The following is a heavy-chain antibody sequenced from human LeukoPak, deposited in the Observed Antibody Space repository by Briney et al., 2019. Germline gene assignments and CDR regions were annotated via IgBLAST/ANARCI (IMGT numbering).Heavy chain of an antibody. CDR1: GYTFTSYY. V-gene: IGHV1-46*01. CDR3: ASSPPVAGTIDY. D-gene: IGHD6-19*01. J-gene: IGHJ4*02. Sequence: ASVKVSCKASGYTFTSYYMHWVRQAPGQGLEWMGIINPSGGSTSYAQKFQGRVTMPRDTSTSTVYMELSSLRSEDTAVYYCASSPPVAGTIDYWGQGTLVTVSS. CDR2: INPSGGST.